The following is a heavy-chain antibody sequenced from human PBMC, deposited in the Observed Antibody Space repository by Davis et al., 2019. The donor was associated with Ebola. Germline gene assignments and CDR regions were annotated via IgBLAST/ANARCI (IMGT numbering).Heavy chain of an antibody. D-gene: IGHD2-2*01. CDR3: ARDDIVVVGAFDI. J-gene: IGHJ3*02. CDR1: GGSISSSNW. Sequence: SETLSLTCAVSGGSISSSNWWSWVRQPPGKGLEWIGEIYHSGSTNYNPSLKSRVTISVDTSKNQFSLKLSSVTAADTAVYYCARDDIVVVGAFDIWGQGTMVTVSS. V-gene: IGHV4-4*02. CDR2: IYHSGST.